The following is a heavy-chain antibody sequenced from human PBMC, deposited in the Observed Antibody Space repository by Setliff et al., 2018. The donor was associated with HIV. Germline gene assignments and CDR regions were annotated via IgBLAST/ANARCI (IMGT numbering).Heavy chain of an antibody. CDR1: DYSISTNEW. CDR3: ARTRDKYYDILTPAYYIDY. Sequence: SETLSLTCAVSDYSISTNEWWGWIRQPPGKGLEWIGEVIQSGATNYNPSLKSRLTMSVDTSKNQFSLKLTSVTAADTAVYYCARTRDKYYDILTPAYYIDYWGHGTLVTVSS. V-gene: IGHV4-28*01. CDR2: VIQSGAT. J-gene: IGHJ4*01. D-gene: IGHD3-9*01.